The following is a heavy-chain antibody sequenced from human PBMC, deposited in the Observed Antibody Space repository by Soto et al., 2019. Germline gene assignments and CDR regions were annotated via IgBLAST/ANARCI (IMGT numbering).Heavy chain of an antibody. V-gene: IGHV3-30*18. CDR3: AKDTDYYGMDV. D-gene: IGHD4-4*01. CDR1: GFTFSSYG. CDR2: ISYDGSNK. J-gene: IGHJ6*02. Sequence: GGSLRLSCAASGFTFSSYGMHWVRQAPGKGLEWVAVISYDGSNKYYADSVKGRFTISRDNSKNTLYLQMNSLRAEDTAVYYCAKDTDYYGMDVWGQGTTVTVSS.